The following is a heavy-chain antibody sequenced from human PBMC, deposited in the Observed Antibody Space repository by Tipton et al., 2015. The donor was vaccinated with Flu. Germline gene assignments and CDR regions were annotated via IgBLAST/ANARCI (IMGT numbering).Heavy chain of an antibody. V-gene: IGHV1-69*06. CDR2: IIPIFGTA. J-gene: IGHJ5*02. Sequence: QSGAEVKKPGSSVKVSCKASGGTFSSYAISWVRQAPGQGLEWMGGIIPIFGTANYAQKFQGRVTITADKSTSTAYMELSSLRSEDTAVYYCARAGEDYDILTGYYNHWGQGTLVTVSS. CDR3: ARAGEDYDILTGYYNH. D-gene: IGHD3-9*01. CDR1: GGTFSSYA.